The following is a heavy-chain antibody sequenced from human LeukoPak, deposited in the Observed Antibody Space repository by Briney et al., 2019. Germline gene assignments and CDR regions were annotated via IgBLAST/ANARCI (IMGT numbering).Heavy chain of an antibody. Sequence: GGSLRLSCAASGFTFSSYSMNWVRQAPGKGLEWVSSISSSSYIYYADSVKGRFTISRDNAKNSLYLQMNSLRAEDTAVYYSARDAWGYSYGQVDYWGQGTLVTVSS. D-gene: IGHD5-18*01. CDR1: GFTFSSYS. V-gene: IGHV3-21*01. J-gene: IGHJ4*02. CDR2: ISSSSYI. CDR3: ARDAWGYSYGQVDY.